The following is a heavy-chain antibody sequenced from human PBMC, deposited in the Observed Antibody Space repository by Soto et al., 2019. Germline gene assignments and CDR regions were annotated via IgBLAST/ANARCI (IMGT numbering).Heavy chain of an antibody. V-gene: IGHV1-8*01. CDR3: ARMETFGSLNWFDP. CDR1: GYSFTNND. D-gene: IGHD3-16*01. CDR2: MNPGSGDT. Sequence: ASVKVSCKASGYSFTNNDVSWVRQATGQGLEWMGWMNPGSGDTGYAQKLQGRVTMTRDISIATAYMELSSLRSDDTAIYYCARMETFGSLNWFDPWGQGTLVTVSS. J-gene: IGHJ5*02.